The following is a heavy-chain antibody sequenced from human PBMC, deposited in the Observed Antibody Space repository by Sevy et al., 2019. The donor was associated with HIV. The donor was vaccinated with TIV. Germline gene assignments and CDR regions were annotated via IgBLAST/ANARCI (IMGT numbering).Heavy chain of an antibody. CDR1: GFSLDSYW. CDR2: IKQDASEK. J-gene: IGHJ4*02. CDR3: ASDYF. Sequence: GGSLRLSCAASGFSLDSYWMSWVRQTPGKGLEWVANIKQDASEKYYVDSVKGRFTISRDNAKNSVYLQMSSLRVEDTAMYFCASDYFWGQGTLVTVSS. V-gene: IGHV3-7*01.